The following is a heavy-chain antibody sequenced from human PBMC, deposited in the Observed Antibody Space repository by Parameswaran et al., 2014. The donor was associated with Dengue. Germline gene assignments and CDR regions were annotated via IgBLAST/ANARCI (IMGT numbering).Heavy chain of an antibody. CDR3: ARVVVVVAAYFDY. D-gene: IGHD2-15*01. V-gene: IGHV4-39*07. J-gene: IGHJ4*02. Sequence: WIRQPPGKGLEWIGSIYYSGSTYYNPSLKSRVTISVDTSKNQFSLKLSSVTAADTAVYYCARVVVVVAAYFDYWGQGTLVTVSS. CDR2: IYYSGST.